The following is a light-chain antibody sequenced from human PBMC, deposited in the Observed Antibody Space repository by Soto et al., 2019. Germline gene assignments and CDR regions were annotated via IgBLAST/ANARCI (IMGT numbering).Light chain of an antibody. Sequence: EIVLTQSPGTLSLSPGDRATLSCRASQSVNSNFLAWYQQKPGQAPRLLIYGASSRATGIPDTFSGSGSGTDFPLTISRREPGDFAVYYCQQYGTSPWTFGQGTKVKIK. CDR3: QQYGTSPWT. J-gene: IGKJ1*01. CDR1: QSVNSNF. V-gene: IGKV3-20*01. CDR2: GAS.